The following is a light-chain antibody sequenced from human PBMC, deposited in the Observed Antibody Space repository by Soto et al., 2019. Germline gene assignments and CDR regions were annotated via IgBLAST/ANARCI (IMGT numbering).Light chain of an antibody. CDR2: AAS. J-gene: IGKJ5*01. V-gene: IGKV1-17*01. CDR1: QGIKND. Sequence: IHMTRSPASLSASVLYRVTITFLASQGIKNDVGWYQQKPGKAPKLLIYAASSLQSGVPPRFSGGGSGTEFTLSISSLQPEDFATYYCLQHNTYPRTFGQGTRLEIK. CDR3: LQHNTYPRT.